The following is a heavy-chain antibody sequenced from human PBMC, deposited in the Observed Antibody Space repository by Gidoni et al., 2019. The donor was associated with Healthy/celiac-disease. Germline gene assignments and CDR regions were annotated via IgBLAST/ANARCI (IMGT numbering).Heavy chain of an antibody. CDR3: ARASVGFWSGSNWFDP. CDR2: ISSSGSTI. D-gene: IGHD3-3*01. J-gene: IGHJ5*02. CDR1: GFTFSSYE. Sequence: EVQLVESGGGLVQPGGSLSLSCAASGFTFSSYEMNWVRQAPGKGLEWVSYISSSGSTIYYADSVKGRFTISRDNAKNSLYLQMNSLRAEDTAVYYCARASVGFWSGSNWFDPWGQGTLVTVSS. V-gene: IGHV3-48*03.